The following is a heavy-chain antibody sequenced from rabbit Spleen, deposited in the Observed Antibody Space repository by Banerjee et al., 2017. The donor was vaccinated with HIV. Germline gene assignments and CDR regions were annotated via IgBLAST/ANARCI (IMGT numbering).Heavy chain of an antibody. V-gene: IGHV1S45*01. Sequence: LEESGGGLVKPGGTLTLTCTVSGFSFSSNWICWVRQAPGKGLEWIACINVVTGKAVYASWAKGRFTFSKTSSTTVTLQMTSLTAADTATYFCARDLVAVIGWNFNLWGPGTLVTVS. D-gene: IGHD1-1*01. CDR1: GFSFSSNW. J-gene: IGHJ4*01. CDR2: INVVTGKA. CDR3: ARDLVAVIGWNFNL.